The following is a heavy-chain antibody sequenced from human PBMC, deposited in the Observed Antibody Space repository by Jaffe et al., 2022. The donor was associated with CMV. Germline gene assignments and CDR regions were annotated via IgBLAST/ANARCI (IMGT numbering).Heavy chain of an antibody. V-gene: IGHV3-30*18. CDR2: ISYDGSNK. CDR3: AKDPGDSNYFDY. D-gene: IGHD3-22*01. Sequence: QVQLVESGGGVVQPGRSLRLSCAASGFTFSSYGMHWVRQAPGKGLEWVAVISYDGSNKYYADSVKGRFTISRDNSKNTLYLQMNSLRAEDTAVYYCAKDPGDSNYFDYWGQGTLVTVSS. CDR1: GFTFSSYG. J-gene: IGHJ4*02.